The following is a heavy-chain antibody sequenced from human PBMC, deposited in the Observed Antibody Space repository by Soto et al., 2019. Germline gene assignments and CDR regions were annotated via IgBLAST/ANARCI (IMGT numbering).Heavy chain of an antibody. V-gene: IGHV3-23*01. J-gene: IGHJ2*01. CDR2: IHGGGGAT. D-gene: IGHD1-1*01. CDR1: GFTFSAYA. CDR3: AKFEGHPLESWYLDF. Sequence: EVQLLESGGGLVQPGGSLRLSCAASGFTFSAYAMGWVRQAPGKGLEWVSTIHGGGGATHYADSVKGRFTISRDDSKHTLYAQMNSLIAEDTAVYYCAKFEGHPLESWYLDFWGRGTLVTVSS.